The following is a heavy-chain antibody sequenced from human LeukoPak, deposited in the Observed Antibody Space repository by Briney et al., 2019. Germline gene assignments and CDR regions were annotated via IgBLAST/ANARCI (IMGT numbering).Heavy chain of an antibody. CDR1: GYSISSGYY. CDR3: AAIKNLWFGELFESSDY. Sequence: PETLSLTCTVSGYSISSGYYWGWIRQPPGKGLEWIGSIHHSGSTYYNPSLKSRVTISVDTSKNQFSLKLSSVTAADTAVYYCAAIKNLWFGELFESSDYWGQGTLVTVSS. J-gene: IGHJ4*02. V-gene: IGHV4-38-2*02. CDR2: IHHSGST. D-gene: IGHD3-10*01.